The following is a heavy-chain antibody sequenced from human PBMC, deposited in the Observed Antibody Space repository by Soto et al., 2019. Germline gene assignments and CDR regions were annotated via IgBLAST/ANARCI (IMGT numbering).Heavy chain of an antibody. CDR1: GYTFTSYG. CDR3: ARDHDFWSGYYPGGYYYGMDV. D-gene: IGHD3-3*01. V-gene: IGHV1-18*01. CDR2: ISAYNGNT. Sequence: QVQLVQSGAEVKKPGASVKVSCKASGYTFTSYGISWVRQAPGQGREWMGWISAYNGNTNYAQKLQGRVTMTTDTSTSTAYMELRSLRSDDTAVYYCARDHDFWSGYYPGGYYYGMDVWGQGTTVTVSS. J-gene: IGHJ6*02.